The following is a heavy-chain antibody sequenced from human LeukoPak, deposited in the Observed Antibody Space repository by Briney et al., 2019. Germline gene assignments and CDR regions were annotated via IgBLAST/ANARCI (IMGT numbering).Heavy chain of an antibody. J-gene: IGHJ4*02. V-gene: IGHV4-59*12. D-gene: IGHD6-13*01. CDR1: GGSISSYY. Sequence: SETLSLTCTVSGGSISSYYWSWIRQPPGKGLEWIGYIYYSGSTNYNPSLKSRVTISVDTSKNQFSLKLSSVTAADTAVYYCARGRVAAAGRDYWGQGTLVTVSS. CDR2: IYYSGST. CDR3: ARGRVAAAGRDY.